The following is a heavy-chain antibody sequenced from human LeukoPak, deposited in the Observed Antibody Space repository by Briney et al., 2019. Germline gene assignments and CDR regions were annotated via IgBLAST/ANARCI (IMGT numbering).Heavy chain of an antibody. D-gene: IGHD4-17*01. CDR2: IIPIFGTA. V-gene: IGHV1-69*13. J-gene: IGHJ4*02. Sequence: SVKVSCKASGGTFSSYAISWVRQAPGQGLEWMGGIIPIFGTANYAQKFQGRVTITADESTSTAYMELSSLRSDDTAVYYCARDPGGDYPSPFDYWGQGTLVTVSS. CDR1: GGTFSSYA. CDR3: ARDPGGDYPSPFDY.